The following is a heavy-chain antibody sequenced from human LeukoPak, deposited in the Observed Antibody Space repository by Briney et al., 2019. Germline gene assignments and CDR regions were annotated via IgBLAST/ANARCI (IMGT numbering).Heavy chain of an antibody. CDR1: GGSISSYY. CDR3: ARGRQSGYGFSPFDY. CDR2: IYYSGST. J-gene: IGHJ4*02. Sequence: SETLSLTCTVSGGSISSYYWSWIRQPPGKGLEWIGYIYYSGSTNYNPSLKSRVTISVDTSKNQFSLKLSSVTAADTAVYYCARGRQSGYGFSPFDYWGQGTLVTVSS. D-gene: IGHD3-3*01. V-gene: IGHV4-59*01.